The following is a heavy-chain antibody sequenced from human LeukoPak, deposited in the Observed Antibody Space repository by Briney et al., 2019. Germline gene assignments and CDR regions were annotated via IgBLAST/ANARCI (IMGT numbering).Heavy chain of an antibody. CDR1: GLTFSNAW. J-gene: IGHJ4*02. CDR2: IKSKTDGGTT. Sequence: RSGGSLRLSCVASGLTFSNAWMSWVRQAPGKGLEWVGRIKSKTDGGTTDYAAPVKGRLTISRDDSKNTLYLQMNSLKTEDTAVYFCTTESPHFDYWGQGTLVTVSS. V-gene: IGHV3-15*01. CDR3: TTESPHFDY.